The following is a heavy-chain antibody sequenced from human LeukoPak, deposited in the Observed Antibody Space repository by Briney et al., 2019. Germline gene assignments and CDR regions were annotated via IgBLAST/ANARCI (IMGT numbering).Heavy chain of an antibody. D-gene: IGHD1-26*01. Sequence: ASVKVSCKASGYTFTSYAMNWVRQAPGQGLEWMGWINTNTGNPTYAQGFTGRFVFSLDTSVSTAYLQISSLKAEDTAVYYCASESYSGSSYYFDYWGQGTLVTVSS. CDR3: ASESYSGSSYYFDY. CDR2: INTNTGNP. J-gene: IGHJ4*02. V-gene: IGHV7-4-1*02. CDR1: GYTFTSYA.